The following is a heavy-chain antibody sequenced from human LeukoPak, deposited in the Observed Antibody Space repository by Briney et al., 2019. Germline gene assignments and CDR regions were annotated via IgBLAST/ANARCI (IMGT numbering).Heavy chain of an antibody. J-gene: IGHJ4*02. Sequence: GESLKISCQASGYSITNYWIGWVRQTPGKGLEWMGIIYPGDSDTRYSPSFQGQVPISADKSISTAYLQWSSLKASDTAMYYCARGDYGDFRVFYTLFDYWGQGTLVTVSS. CDR3: ARGDYGDFRVFYTLFDY. CDR1: GYSITNYW. D-gene: IGHD4-17*01. V-gene: IGHV5-51*01. CDR2: IYPGDSDT.